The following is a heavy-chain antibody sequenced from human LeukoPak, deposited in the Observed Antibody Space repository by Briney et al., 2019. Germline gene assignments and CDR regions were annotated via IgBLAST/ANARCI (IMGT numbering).Heavy chain of an antibody. J-gene: IGHJ4*02. Sequence: ASVKVSCKASGYTFTGYYMHWVRQAPGQGLEWMGWINPNSGGTNYAQKFQGRVTMTRGTSTSTVYMKLSSLRSEDTAVYYCARGGSYWPTHTGSDYWGQGTLVTISS. CDR1: GYTFTGYY. CDR2: INPNSGGT. V-gene: IGHV1-2*02. D-gene: IGHD1-26*01. CDR3: ARGGSYWPTHTGSDY.